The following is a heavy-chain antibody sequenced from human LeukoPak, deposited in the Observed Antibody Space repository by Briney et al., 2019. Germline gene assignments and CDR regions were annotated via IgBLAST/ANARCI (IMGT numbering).Heavy chain of an antibody. CDR3: AREYCGGDCYSGLYNWFDP. Sequence: SETLSLTCTVSGDSISSTTYYWSWIRQPAGKGLEWIGRIYTSGSTNYNPSLKSRVTISVDKSKNQFSLKLSSVTAADTAVYYCAREYCGGDCYSGLYNWFDPWGQGTLVTVSS. V-gene: IGHV4-61*02. CDR1: GDSISSTTYY. CDR2: IYTSGST. D-gene: IGHD2-21*02. J-gene: IGHJ5*02.